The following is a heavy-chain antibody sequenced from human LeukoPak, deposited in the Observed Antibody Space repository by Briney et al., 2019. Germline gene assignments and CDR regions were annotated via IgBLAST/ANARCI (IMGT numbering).Heavy chain of an antibody. V-gene: IGHV3-48*01. CDR3: ARMWGSYFDY. D-gene: IGHD3-16*01. J-gene: IGHJ4*02. Sequence: PGGSLRLSCAASGFTFSSYGMHWVRQAPGKGLEWVSYISSSSTIYYADSVKGRFTISRDNAKNSLYLQMNSLRAEDTAVYYCARMWGSYFDYWGQGTLVTVSS. CDR1: GFTFSSYG. CDR2: ISSSSTI.